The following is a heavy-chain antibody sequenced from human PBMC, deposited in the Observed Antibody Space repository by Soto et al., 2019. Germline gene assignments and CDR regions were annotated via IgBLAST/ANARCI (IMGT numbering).Heavy chain of an antibody. CDR2: ISYSGST. J-gene: IGHJ4*02. D-gene: IGHD3-9*01. V-gene: IGHV4-59*01. CDR3: ARLDILTGYSY. CDR1: GGSINTYY. Sequence: SETLSLTCTVSGGSINTYYWSWIRQPPGKGLEWIGYISYSGSTSYDPSLKSRVTISVDTSKNQFSLKLSSVTAADTAVYYCARLDILTGYSYWGQGTLVTVSS.